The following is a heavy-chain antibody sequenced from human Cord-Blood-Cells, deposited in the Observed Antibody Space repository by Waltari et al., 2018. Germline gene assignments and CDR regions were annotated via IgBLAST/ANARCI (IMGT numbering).Heavy chain of an antibody. CDR2: IKSKTDGGTT. Sequence: EVQLVESGGGLVKPGGSLRLSCAASGFTFSNAWMSWVRKPPGKGLEWVGRIKSKTDGGTTDYAAPVKGRFTISKDDSKNTLYLQMNSLKTEDTAVYYCTTDLDTMVRGVDYWGQGTLVTVSS. CDR1: GFTFSNAW. V-gene: IGHV3-15*01. CDR3: TTDLDTMVRGVDY. J-gene: IGHJ4*02. D-gene: IGHD3-10*01.